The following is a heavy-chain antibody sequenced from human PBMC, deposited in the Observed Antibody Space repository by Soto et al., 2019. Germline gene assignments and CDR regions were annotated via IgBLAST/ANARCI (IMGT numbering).Heavy chain of an antibody. D-gene: IGHD6-13*01. V-gene: IGHV3-7*05. J-gene: IGHJ6*02. CDR1: GFTFSSYW. CDR3: ARDLWSSSWSLGYYYYYGMDV. CDR2: IKQDGSEK. Sequence: EVQLVESGGGLVQPGGSLRLSCAASGFTFSSYWMSWVRQAPGKGLEWVANIKQDGSEKYYVDSGKGRFTISRDNARNSLYLQMNSLRAEDTAVYYCARDLWSSSWSLGYYYYYGMDVWGQGTTVTVSS.